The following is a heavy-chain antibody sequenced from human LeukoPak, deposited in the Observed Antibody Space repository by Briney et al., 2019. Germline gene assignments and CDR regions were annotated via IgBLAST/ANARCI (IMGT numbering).Heavy chain of an antibody. Sequence: PGGSLRLSCAASGFTFSSYSMNWVHQAPGKGLEWVSYISSSSSTIYYADSVKGRFTISRDNAKNSLYLQMNSLRAEDTAVYYCARGYYDFWSGNAFDIWGQGTMVTVSS. D-gene: IGHD3-3*01. J-gene: IGHJ3*02. CDR2: ISSSSSTI. V-gene: IGHV3-48*01. CDR3: ARGYYDFWSGNAFDI. CDR1: GFTFSSYS.